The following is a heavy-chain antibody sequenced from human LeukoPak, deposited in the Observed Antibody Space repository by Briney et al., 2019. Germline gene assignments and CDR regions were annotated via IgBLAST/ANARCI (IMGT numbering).Heavy chain of an antibody. V-gene: IGHV7-4-1*02. CDR2: INTNTGNP. J-gene: IGHJ6*02. D-gene: IGHD5-18*01. CDR1: GYTFSTYG. CDR3: ARDKGTAETYYYYGMDV. Sequence: ASVKVSCKASGYTFSTYGMNWVRQAPGQGLEWMGWINTNTGNPTFAQGFTGRFVFSLDASVSTAYLQISYLKAEDTAVYYCARDKGTAETYYYYGMDVWGQGTTATVSS.